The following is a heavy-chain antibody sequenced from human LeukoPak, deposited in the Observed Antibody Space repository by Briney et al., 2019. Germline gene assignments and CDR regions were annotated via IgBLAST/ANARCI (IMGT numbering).Heavy chain of an antibody. V-gene: IGHV3-9*01. CDR3: ARGTPPYSSSWYYDHWFDP. Sequence: GGSLRLSCAASGFTFDDYAMHWVRQAPGKGLEWVSGISWNSGSIGYADSVKGRFTISRDNAKNSLYLQMNSLRAEDTALYYCARGTPPYSSSWYYDHWFDPWGQGTLVTVSS. CDR2: ISWNSGSI. D-gene: IGHD6-13*01. CDR1: GFTFDDYA. J-gene: IGHJ5*02.